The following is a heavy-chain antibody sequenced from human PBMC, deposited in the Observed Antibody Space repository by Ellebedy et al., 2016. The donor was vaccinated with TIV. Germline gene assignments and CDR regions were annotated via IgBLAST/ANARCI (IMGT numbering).Heavy chain of an antibody. CDR3: ARHFSIGMGHNWFDS. V-gene: IGHV5-51*01. D-gene: IGHD3-3*01. Sequence: KVSCXGSGYSFTSYWIGWVRQMPGKGLEWMGIIYPSDSEIRYNPSFQGQVTISADKSINTAYLQWGSLKASDTAMYYCARHFSIGMGHNWFDSWGQGTLVTVSP. CDR1: GYSFTSYW. CDR2: IYPSDSEI. J-gene: IGHJ5*01.